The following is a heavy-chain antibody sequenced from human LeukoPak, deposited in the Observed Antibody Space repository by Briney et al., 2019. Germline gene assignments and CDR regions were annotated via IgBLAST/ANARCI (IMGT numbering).Heavy chain of an antibody. CDR3: AKAAQYGSGTTIDY. CDR2: ISYDGSNK. D-gene: IGHD3-10*01. V-gene: IGHV3-30*18. CDR1: GFTFSSYG. Sequence: GGSLRLSCAASGFTFSSYGMHWVRQAPGKGLEWVAVISYDGSNKYYADSVKGRFTISRDNSKSTLYLQMNSLRAEDTAVYYCAKAAQYGSGTTIDYWGQGTLVTVSS. J-gene: IGHJ4*02.